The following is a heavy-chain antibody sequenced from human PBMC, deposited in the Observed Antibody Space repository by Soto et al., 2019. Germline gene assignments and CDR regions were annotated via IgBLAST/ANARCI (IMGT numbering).Heavy chain of an antibody. CDR1: GFTFSSYA. D-gene: IGHD7-27*01. Sequence: GGSLRLSCAASGFTFSSYAMSWVRQAPGKGLEWVSAISGSGGSTYYADSVKGRFTISRDNSKNTLYLQMNSLRAEDTAVYYCAKPRGPWGPYYGMDVWGQGTTVTVYS. V-gene: IGHV3-23*01. J-gene: IGHJ6*02. CDR2: ISGSGGST. CDR3: AKPRGPWGPYYGMDV.